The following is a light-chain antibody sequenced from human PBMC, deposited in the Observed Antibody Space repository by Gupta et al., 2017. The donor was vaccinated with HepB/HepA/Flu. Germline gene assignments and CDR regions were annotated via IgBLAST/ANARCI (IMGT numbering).Light chain of an antibody. CDR3: QQYNDYSTT. CDR1: QSISTW. CDR2: KAS. Sequence: DIQMTHSPSTLSASEGDRVTITCRASQSISTWLAWYQQKPGKVPKLLIYKASSLETGVPSRFSGSGSGTEFTLTISSLQPDDFATYYCQQYNDYSTTFGQGTKLEIK. J-gene: IGKJ2*01. V-gene: IGKV1-5*03.